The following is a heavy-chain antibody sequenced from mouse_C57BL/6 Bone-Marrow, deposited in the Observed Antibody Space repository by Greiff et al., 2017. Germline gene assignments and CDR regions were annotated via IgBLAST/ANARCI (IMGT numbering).Heavy chain of an antibody. CDR2: IDPRSGNT. CDR1: GYTFTSYG. J-gene: IGHJ4*01. CDR3: ERAFYYGYYRLEAMDY. V-gene: IGHV1-81*01. Sequence: QVQLQQSGAELARPGASVPLSCQASGYTFTSYGISWVKQRTGQGLEWIGEIDPRSGNTYYNEKFKGKATLTADTSSSTAYMELRCLTSEDSAVYFCERAFYYGYYRLEAMDYWGKGTTGTVSS. D-gene: IGHD2-3*01.